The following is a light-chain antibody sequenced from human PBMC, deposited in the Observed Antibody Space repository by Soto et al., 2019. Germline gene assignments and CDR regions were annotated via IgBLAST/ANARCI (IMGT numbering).Light chain of an antibody. CDR2: GAS. CDR3: QQYNDWPRK. CDR1: QSVSSN. J-gene: IGKJ1*01. V-gene: IGKV3-15*01. Sequence: EIVMTHSPATLSVSPGERATLSCRASQSVSSNLAWYQQKPGQAPRLLIYGASTRATGIPARFSGSGSGTEFTLTISSLQSKDFAVYYCQQYNDWPRKFGQGTKVDIK.